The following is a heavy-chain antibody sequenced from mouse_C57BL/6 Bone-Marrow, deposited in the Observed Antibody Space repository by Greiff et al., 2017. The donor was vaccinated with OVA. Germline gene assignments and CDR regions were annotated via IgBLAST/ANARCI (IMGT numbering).Heavy chain of an antibody. CDR3: ARHLYYGSSYYAMDY. Sequence: DVKLVESGGGLVQPGGSLKLSCAASGFTFSDYYMYWVRQTPEKRLEWVAYISNGGGSTYYPDTVKGRFTISRDNATTTLYLQMSRMKSEGTAMYYCARHLYYGSSYYAMDYWGQGTSVTVSS. CDR1: GFTFSDYY. V-gene: IGHV5-12*01. D-gene: IGHD1-1*01. CDR2: ISNGGGST. J-gene: IGHJ4*01.